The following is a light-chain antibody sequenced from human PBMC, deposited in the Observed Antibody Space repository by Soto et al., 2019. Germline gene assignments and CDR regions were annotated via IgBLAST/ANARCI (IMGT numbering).Light chain of an antibody. Sequence: EIVMTQSPATLSVSPGERAILSCRASQSISSNLAWYQHKPGQAPRLLIYDASTRATDIPARFSGSGSGTGFTLTISSLQSEDFAVYYCQQYNDGTPGQTFGQGTKVEIK. J-gene: IGKJ1*01. CDR2: DAS. CDR3: QQYNDGTPGQT. V-gene: IGKV3-15*01. CDR1: QSISSN.